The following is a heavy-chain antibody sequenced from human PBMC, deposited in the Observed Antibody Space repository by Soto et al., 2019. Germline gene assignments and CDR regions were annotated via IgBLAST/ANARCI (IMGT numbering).Heavy chain of an antibody. V-gene: IGHV1-69*13. J-gene: IGHJ6*02. CDR2: IIPIFGTA. Sequence: SVKVSCKASGGTFSSYAISWVRQAPGQGLEWMGGIIPIFGTANYAQKFQGRVTITADESTSTAYMELSSLRSEDTAVYYCARDLRGMGYYYYGMDVWGQGTTVTVSS. CDR3: ARDLRGMGYYYYGMDV. D-gene: IGHD6-13*01. CDR1: GGTFSSYA.